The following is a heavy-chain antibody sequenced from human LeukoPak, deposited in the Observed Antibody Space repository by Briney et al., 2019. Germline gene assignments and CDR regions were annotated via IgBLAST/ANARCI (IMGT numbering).Heavy chain of an antibody. D-gene: IGHD5-24*01. CDR1: GFTFSSYS. V-gene: IGHV3-48*01. J-gene: IGHJ5*02. Sequence: PGGSLRLSCAASGFTFSSYSMNWVRQAPGKGLEWVSYISSSSSTIYYADSVKGRFTISRDNAKNSLYLQMNSLRSEDTAVYYCARDPEMATITDNWFDPWGQGTLVTVSS. CDR2: ISSSSSTI. CDR3: ARDPEMATITDNWFDP.